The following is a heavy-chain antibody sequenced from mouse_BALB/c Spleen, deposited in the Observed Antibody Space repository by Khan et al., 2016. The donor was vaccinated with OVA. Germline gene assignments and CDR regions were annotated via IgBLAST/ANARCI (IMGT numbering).Heavy chain of an antibody. CDR2: ISSTGST. V-gene: IGHV3-2*02. D-gene: IGHD2-14*01. J-gene: IGHJ4*01. Sequence: QSGPGLVKPSQSLSLTCTVTGYAITSDYAWNWIRQFPGNKLEWMGYISSTGSTSYNPSLTSRISITRDTSKNQFFLQLKSVTTEDTATYYCARSLYYSYGYALDCWGRGTSVTVSS. CDR3: ARSLYYSYGYALDC. CDR1: GYAITSDYA.